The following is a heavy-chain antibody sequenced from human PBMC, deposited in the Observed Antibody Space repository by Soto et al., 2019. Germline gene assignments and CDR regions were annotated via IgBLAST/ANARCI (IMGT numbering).Heavy chain of an antibody. CDR3: AGEFGCSSTSCPPGY. Sequence: QVQLVQSGAEVKKPGSSVKVSCKASGGTFSSYTISWVRQAPGQGLEWMGRIIPILGIANYAQKFQGRVTIPADKSTSTAYMTLSSLRSEDTAVYYFAGEFGCSSTSCPPGYWGQGTLVTVSS. CDR1: GGTFSSYT. CDR2: IIPILGIA. J-gene: IGHJ4*02. V-gene: IGHV1-69*08. D-gene: IGHD2-2*01.